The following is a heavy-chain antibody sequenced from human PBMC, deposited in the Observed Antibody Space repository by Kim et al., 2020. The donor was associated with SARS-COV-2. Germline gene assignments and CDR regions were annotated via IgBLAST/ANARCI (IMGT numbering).Heavy chain of an antibody. CDR2: VHPSGRS. CDR3: ARHENSGTYPLDN. Sequence: SETLSLTCFVSGDSISNYYWSWIQQPPGKRLEWIAWVHPSGRSVYNPSLKSRVTISLDTSLSLFSLTLRSVTAADTAVYYCARHENSGTYPLDNWGQGTLLTVSS. J-gene: IGHJ4*02. D-gene: IGHD3-10*01. CDR1: GDSISNYY. V-gene: IGHV4-59*08.